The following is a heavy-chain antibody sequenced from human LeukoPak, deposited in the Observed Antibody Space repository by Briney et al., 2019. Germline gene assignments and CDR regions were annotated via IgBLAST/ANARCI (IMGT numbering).Heavy chain of an antibody. J-gene: IGHJ4*02. V-gene: IGHV1-8*01. CDR3: ARVGYSSGWYYFDY. CDR2: MNPNSGNT. D-gene: IGHD6-19*01. CDR1: GYTFTSYD. Sequence: ASVKVSCKASGYTFTSYDINWVRQATGQGLEWMGWMNPNSGNTGYAQKFQGRVTMTRDTSTSTVYMELSSLRSEDTAVYYCARVGYSSGWYYFDYWGQGTLVTVSS.